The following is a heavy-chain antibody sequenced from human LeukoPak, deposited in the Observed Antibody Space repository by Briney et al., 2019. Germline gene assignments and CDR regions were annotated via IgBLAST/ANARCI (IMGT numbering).Heavy chain of an antibody. Sequence: GWSLRLSCAVSGFTFSNHPMTWVRQAPGKGLEWVVGVSGNGTNKYYADSMKGRFTVSRDNAKNTVYLQMNSLRADDTAVYYCAKGNGDFLDYWGQGTLV. CDR2: VSGNGTNK. D-gene: IGHD1-1*01. V-gene: IGHV3-23*01. CDR1: GFTFSNHP. J-gene: IGHJ4*02. CDR3: AKGNGDFLDY.